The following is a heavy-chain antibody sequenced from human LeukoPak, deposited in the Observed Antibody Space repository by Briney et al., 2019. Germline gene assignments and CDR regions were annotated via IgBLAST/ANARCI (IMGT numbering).Heavy chain of an antibody. CDR2: IYYSGST. CDR1: GGSISSYY. Sequence: SETLSLTCTVSGGSISSYYWSWIRQPPGRGLEWIGYIYYSGSTNYNPSLKSRVTISVDTSKNQFSLKLSSVTAADTAVYYCARSTGDDAFDIWGQGTMVTVSS. J-gene: IGHJ3*02. D-gene: IGHD7-27*01. V-gene: IGHV4-59*12. CDR3: ARSTGDDAFDI.